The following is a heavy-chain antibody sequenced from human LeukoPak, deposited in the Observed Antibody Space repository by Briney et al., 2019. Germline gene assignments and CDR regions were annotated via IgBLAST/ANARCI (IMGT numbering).Heavy chain of an antibody. J-gene: IGHJ4*02. CDR2: IKSKTDGATT. V-gene: IGHV3-15*01. Sequence: PGGSLRLSCVASGVTFTNAWMSWVRQAPGKGLEWVGRIKSKTDGATTDYAAPVKGRFTISRDDSKNTLDLQMNSLKTEDTAVYYCTTDGYYYSPVFDFSGQGTLVTVSS. CDR1: GVTFTNAW. CDR3: TTDGYYYSPVFDF. D-gene: IGHD3-10*01.